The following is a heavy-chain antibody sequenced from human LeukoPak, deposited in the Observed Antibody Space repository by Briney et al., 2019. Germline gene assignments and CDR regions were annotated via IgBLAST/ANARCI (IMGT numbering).Heavy chain of an antibody. CDR1: RSTFSSYD. V-gene: IGHV1-8*02. J-gene: IGHJ4*02. CDR2: MNPNSGAT. Sequence: ASLKVSWKASRSTFSSYDTNWVRQATGQVLEWMGWMNPNSGATGYTPRFQGRVTMTRDTSISTAYMELSSLRSEDTAVYYCARGPYGTGSHFDFWGQGTLVTVSS. CDR3: ARGPYGTGSHFDF. D-gene: IGHD3-10*01.